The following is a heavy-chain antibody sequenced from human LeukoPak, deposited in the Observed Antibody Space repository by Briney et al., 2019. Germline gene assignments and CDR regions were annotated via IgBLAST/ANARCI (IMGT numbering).Heavy chain of an antibody. CDR3: VRVLSGSWDWFDP. V-gene: IGHV3-74*01. CDR2: INPDGSTT. J-gene: IGHJ5*02. CDR1: GFTFGRYW. Sequence: GGSLRLSCAASGFTFGRYWIHWVRQAPGKGLEWVSRINPDGSTTTYADSVKGRFTISRDNAKNTVYLQMNSLRAEDTALYHCVRVLSGSWDWFDPWGQGTLVTVSS. D-gene: IGHD3-22*01.